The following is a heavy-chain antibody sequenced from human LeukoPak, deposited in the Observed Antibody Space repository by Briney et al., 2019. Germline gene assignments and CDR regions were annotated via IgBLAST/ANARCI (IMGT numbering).Heavy chain of an antibody. CDR3: AKDQYYDSLTGYFGY. Sequence: GGSLRLSCAASGFTFDDYAMHWVRQAPGKGLERVSGISWNSGSIGYADSVKGRFTIYRDNAKNSLYLEMNSLRAEDTALYYCAKDQYYDSLTGYFGYWGQGTLVTVSS. D-gene: IGHD3-9*01. J-gene: IGHJ4*02. CDR1: GFTFDDYA. CDR2: ISWNSGSI. V-gene: IGHV3-9*01.